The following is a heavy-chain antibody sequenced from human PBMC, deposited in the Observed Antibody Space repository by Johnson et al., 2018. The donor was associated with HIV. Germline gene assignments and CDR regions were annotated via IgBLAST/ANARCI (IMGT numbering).Heavy chain of an antibody. CDR3: AKDRMYDYGDYRGAFDI. Sequence: QVQLVESGGGVVQPGRSLRLSCAASGFTFSSYGMHWVRQAPGKGLEWVAVISYDGSNKYYADSVKGRFTISRDNSKNTLYLQMNSLRAEDTAVYYCAKDRMYDYGDYRGAFDIWGQGTMVIVSS. CDR1: GFTFSSYG. CDR2: ISYDGSNK. D-gene: IGHD4-17*01. J-gene: IGHJ3*02. V-gene: IGHV3-30*18.